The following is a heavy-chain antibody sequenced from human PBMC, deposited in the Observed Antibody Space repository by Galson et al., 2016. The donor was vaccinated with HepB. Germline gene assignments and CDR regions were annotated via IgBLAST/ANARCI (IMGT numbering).Heavy chain of an antibody. D-gene: IGHD3-3*01. Sequence: IRQPPGKGLEWIGYIYYSGSTNYNPSLKSRVTISVDTSKNQFSLKLSSVTAADTAVYYCARVSSGDFWSGSKYYFDYWGQGTLVTVSS. CDR2: IYYSGST. CDR3: ARVSSGDFWSGSKYYFDY. J-gene: IGHJ4*02. V-gene: IGHV4-59*01.